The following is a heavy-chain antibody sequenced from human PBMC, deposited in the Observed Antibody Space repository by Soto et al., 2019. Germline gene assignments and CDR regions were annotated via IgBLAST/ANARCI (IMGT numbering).Heavy chain of an antibody. CDR1: GGTFSSYT. D-gene: IGHD5-12*01. Sequence: QVQLMQSGAEVKKPGSSVKVSCKASGGTFSSYTISWVRQAPGQGLEWMGRIIPILGIANYAQKFQGRVTITADKSTSTAYMELSSLRSEDTAVYYCASRGYSGYDLFYWGQGTLVTVSS. CDR2: IIPILGIA. V-gene: IGHV1-69*02. J-gene: IGHJ4*02. CDR3: ASRGYSGYDLFY.